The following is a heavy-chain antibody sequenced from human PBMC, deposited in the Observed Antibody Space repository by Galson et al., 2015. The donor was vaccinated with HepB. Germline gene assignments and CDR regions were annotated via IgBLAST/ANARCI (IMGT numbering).Heavy chain of an antibody. J-gene: IGHJ3*02. CDR2: IYPGDSDT. CDR3: ARRSPAAGSDAFDI. V-gene: IGHV5-51*03. CDR1: GYRFTTYW. D-gene: IGHD6-13*01. Sequence: QSGAEVKKPEESLKISCKASGYRFTTYWIGWVRQMPGKGLEWMGIIYPGDSDTRYSPSFEGQVSISVDRSISTAYLQWSSLTASDTAMYYCARRSPAAGSDAFDIWGQGTMVTVSS.